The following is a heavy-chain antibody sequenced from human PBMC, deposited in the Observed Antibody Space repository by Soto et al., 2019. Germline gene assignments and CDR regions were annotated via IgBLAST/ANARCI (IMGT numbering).Heavy chain of an antibody. Sequence: EVQLLESGGGFVQPGGSLRVSCAASGFTFSNYAMSWVRQAPGKGVEWVSSISQSGGSTHYTDSVKGRFTIFRDNSKNTLHLHMNSLRAEDTAVYYCAKETGTTPSYFDNWGQGTLVTVSS. CDR1: GFTFSNYA. J-gene: IGHJ4*02. CDR2: ISQSGGST. CDR3: AKETGTTPSYFDN. V-gene: IGHV3-23*01. D-gene: IGHD1-7*01.